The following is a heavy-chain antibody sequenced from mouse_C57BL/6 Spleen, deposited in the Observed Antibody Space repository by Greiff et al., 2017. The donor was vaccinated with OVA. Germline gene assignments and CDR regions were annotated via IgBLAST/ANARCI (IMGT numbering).Heavy chain of an antibody. CDR3: SRTESNYVGYFDY. CDR1: GYTFTSYW. V-gene: IGHV1-7*01. CDR2: INPSSGDT. D-gene: IGHD2-5*01. Sequence: QVQLKQPGAELAKPGASVKLSCKASGYTFTSYWMHWVKQRPGQGLEWIGNINPSSGDTKYNQKFKDKATLTADKSSSTAYMQLSSLTYEDSAVYYCSRTESNYVGYFDYWGQGTTLTVSS. J-gene: IGHJ2*01.